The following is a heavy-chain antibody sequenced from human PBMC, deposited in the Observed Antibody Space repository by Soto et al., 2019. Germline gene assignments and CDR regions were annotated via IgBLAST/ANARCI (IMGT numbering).Heavy chain of an antibody. CDR3: ARAGPYRIHDI. D-gene: IGHD2-21*01. CDR1: GFTFSSYT. J-gene: IGHJ3*02. Sequence: GGSLRLSCAASGFTFSSYTMNWVRQAPGKGLEWVSYISGGSDTINYVDSVKGRFTISRDNAKDSLYLQMNSLRAEDTAVYYCARAGPYRIHDIWGRGTMVTV. CDR2: ISGGSDTI. V-gene: IGHV3-48*01.